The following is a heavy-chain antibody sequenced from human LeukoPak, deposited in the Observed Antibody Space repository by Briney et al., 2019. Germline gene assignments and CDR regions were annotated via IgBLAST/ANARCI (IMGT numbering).Heavy chain of an antibody. D-gene: IGHD3-10*01. J-gene: IGHJ6*02. CDR1: GFTFSSYE. Sequence: PGGSLRLSCAASGFTFSSYEMNWVRQAPGKGLEWVSYISSSGSTIYYADSVKGRFTISRDNAKNSLYLQMNSLSAEDTAVYYCTRADILWSDGGMDVWAKGPRSPSP. V-gene: IGHV3-48*03. CDR2: ISSSGSTI. CDR3: TRADILWSDGGMDV.